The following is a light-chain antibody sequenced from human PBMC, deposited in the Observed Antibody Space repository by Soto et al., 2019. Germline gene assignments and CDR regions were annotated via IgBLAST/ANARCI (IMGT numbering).Light chain of an antibody. CDR1: QSVNSN. Sequence: EIAMTQSPVTLSLSPGERAILFCRASQSVNSNLAWYQQAPGQSPRLLIHGASTRATGLPARFSGSGAGTEFILTISSLQSEDFAVYFCQQYNKWPWTFGQGTKVEAK. J-gene: IGKJ1*01. CDR2: GAS. V-gene: IGKV3-15*01. CDR3: QQYNKWPWT.